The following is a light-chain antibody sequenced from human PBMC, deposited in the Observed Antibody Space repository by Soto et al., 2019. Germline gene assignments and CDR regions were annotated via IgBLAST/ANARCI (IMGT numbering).Light chain of an antibody. J-gene: IGKJ5*01. CDR1: QSVSSNY. CDR2: TAS. Sequence: EIVLTQSPGTLSLSPGARATLSCRASQSVSSNYLAWYQQRPGQAPRLLIKTASIRATAIPARFSGSGSGTDFTLTISSLEPEDFAVYYCQQRSNWPPITFGQGTRLEIK. V-gene: IGKV3-11*01. CDR3: QQRSNWPPIT.